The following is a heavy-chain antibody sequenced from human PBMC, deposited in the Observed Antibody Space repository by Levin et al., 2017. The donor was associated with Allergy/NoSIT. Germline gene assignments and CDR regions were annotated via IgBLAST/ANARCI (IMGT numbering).Heavy chain of an antibody. Sequence: PGGSLRLSCAASGFTFSDYYMSWIRQAPGKGLEWVSYISSSGSTIYYADSVKGRFTISRDNAKNSLYLQMNSLRAEDTAVYSCAREVLGYDSSGYPSGDAFDIWGQGTMVTVSS. D-gene: IGHD3-22*01. CDR3: AREVLGYDSSGYPSGDAFDI. CDR2: ISSSGSTI. J-gene: IGHJ3*02. CDR1: GFTFSDYY. V-gene: IGHV3-11*01.